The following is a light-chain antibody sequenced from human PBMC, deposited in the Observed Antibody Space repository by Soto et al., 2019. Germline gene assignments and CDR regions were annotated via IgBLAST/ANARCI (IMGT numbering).Light chain of an antibody. CDR2: DVT. CDR3: CSYAGSYTFYV. CDR1: SRDIGGYNY. Sequence: SVLTQPRSVSGSPGQSVTISCTGASRDIGGYNYVSWYQQYPGKAPKLLIYDVTKRPSGVPDRFSGSKSGYTASLTISGLQAEDDADYYCCSYAGSYTFYVFGTGTKVTVL. J-gene: IGLJ1*01. V-gene: IGLV2-11*01.